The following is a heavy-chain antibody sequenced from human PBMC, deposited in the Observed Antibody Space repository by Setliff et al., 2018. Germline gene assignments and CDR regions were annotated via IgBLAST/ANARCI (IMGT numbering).Heavy chain of an antibody. Sequence: SETLSLTCAVYGGSFSGYYWSWLRQPPGKRLEWSGEIIHSGSTNYNPSRKSRVSISVDTSKNQFSLKLNSVTAADMAVYYCAREQWLDPPGYYYMDVWAKGTTVTVSS. D-gene: IGHD6-19*01. CDR3: AREQWLDPPGYYYMDV. CDR2: IIHSGST. V-gene: IGHV4-34*12. J-gene: IGHJ6*03. CDR1: GGSFSGYY.